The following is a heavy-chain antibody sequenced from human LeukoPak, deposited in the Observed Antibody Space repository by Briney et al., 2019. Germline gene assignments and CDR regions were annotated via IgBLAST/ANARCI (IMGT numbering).Heavy chain of an antibody. D-gene: IGHD5-18*01. V-gene: IGHV4-59*08. CDR1: DESFSGHY. J-gene: IGHJ5*02. CDR3: ARQAYTYGLWGFDP. Sequence: SETLSLTCALSDESFSGHYLSWIRQPPGKGLEWIGYIHYSGSTNYNPSLKGRVTISVDTSKNQFSLNLSSVTAADTAVYYCARQAYTYGLWGFDPWGQGTLVTVSS. CDR2: IHYSGST.